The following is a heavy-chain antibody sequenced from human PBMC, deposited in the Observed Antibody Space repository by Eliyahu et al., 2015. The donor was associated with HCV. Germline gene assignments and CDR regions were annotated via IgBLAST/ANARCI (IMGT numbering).Heavy chain of an antibody. CDR3: AKDRGSSSCVV. Sequence: EVQLLESGGGXVQPGGSLRLSXXASGFTFSSHAMSWVRQAPGKGXEXVSAINGDGSSTYYADSVKGRFTISRDNSKNTMYLQMNSLRAEDTAIYYCAKDRGSSSCVVWGQGTTVTVSS. CDR2: INGDGSST. J-gene: IGHJ6*02. CDR1: GFTFSSHA. V-gene: IGHV3-23*01. D-gene: IGHD6-13*01.